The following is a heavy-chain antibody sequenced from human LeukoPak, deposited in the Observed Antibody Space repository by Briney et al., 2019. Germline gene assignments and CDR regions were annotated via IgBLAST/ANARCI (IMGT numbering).Heavy chain of an antibody. Sequence: ASVKVSCKASGYSFTNFDINWVRQAAGQGLEWMGWMNPNSGNKGYAQKFQGRVTMTMNTSITTAYMELSSLRSEDTAVYYCARGPQWRGDYYYMDVWGRGTTVTVSS. V-gene: IGHV1-8*01. CDR1: GYSFTNFD. CDR2: MNPNSGNK. D-gene: IGHD6-19*01. CDR3: ARGPQWRGDYYYMDV. J-gene: IGHJ6*03.